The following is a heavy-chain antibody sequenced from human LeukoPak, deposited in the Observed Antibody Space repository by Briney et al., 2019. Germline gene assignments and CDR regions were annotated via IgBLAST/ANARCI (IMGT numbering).Heavy chain of an antibody. CDR3: AKDHGGIAI. D-gene: IGHD6-13*01. CDR1: GFTFSPLG. Sequence: PGGSLRLSCAASGFTFSPLGMNWVRQAPGRGLEWVSYISSGSSTTYYADSVKGRFTISRDNSENTLYLQMNSLRAEDTAVYYCAKDHGGIAIWGQGTMVTVSS. CDR2: ISSGSSTT. V-gene: IGHV3-48*01. J-gene: IGHJ3*02.